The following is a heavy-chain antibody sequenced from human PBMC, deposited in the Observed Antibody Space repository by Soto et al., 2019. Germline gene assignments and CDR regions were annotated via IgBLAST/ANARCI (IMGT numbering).Heavy chain of an antibody. V-gene: IGHV1-18*01. J-gene: IGHJ4*02. D-gene: IGHD3-22*01. CDR3: ARDYYYYDSSGYRPGRY. Sequence: TSVKVSCKASGSTFSNHIITWVRQAPGQGLEWMGWISAYNGNTNYAQKLQGRVTMTTDTSTSTAYMELRSLRSDDTAVYYCARDYYYYDSSGYRPGRYWGQGTLVTVSS. CDR2: ISAYNGNT. CDR1: GSTFSNHI.